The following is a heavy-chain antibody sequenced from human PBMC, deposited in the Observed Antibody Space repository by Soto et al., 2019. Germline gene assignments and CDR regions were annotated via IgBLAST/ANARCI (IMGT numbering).Heavy chain of an antibody. V-gene: IGHV1-58*01. J-gene: IGHJ6*03. D-gene: IGHD3-3*01. CDR2: IVVSSGNT. CDR3: ARVENYDFWSGYYYYYYMDV. Sequence: SVKVSCKGSGFTYTSSALEWMRLARGQRLEWMGWIVVSSGNTGYAQKFQGRVTITRNMSTSTAYMELSSLRSEDTAVYYCARVENYDFWSGYYYYYYMDVWGKGTTVTVSS. CDR1: GFTYTSSA.